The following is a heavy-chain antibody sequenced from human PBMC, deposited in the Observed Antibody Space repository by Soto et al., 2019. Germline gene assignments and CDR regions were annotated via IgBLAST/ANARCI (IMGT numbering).Heavy chain of an antibody. CDR2: IYYSGST. CDR3: RGKTYYDILTGRDDY. CDR1: GGSISSSSYY. D-gene: IGHD3-9*01. V-gene: IGHV4-39*01. J-gene: IGHJ4*02. Sequence: QLQLQESGPGLVKPSETLSLTCTVSGGSISSSSYYWGWIRQPPGKGLEWIGSIYYSGSTYYNPSLKSRVTISVDTSKNQFSLKLSSVTAADTAVYYCRGKTYYDILTGRDDYWGQGTLVTVSS.